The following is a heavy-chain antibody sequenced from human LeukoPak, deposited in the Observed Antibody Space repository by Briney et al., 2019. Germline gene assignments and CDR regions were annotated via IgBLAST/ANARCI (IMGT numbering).Heavy chain of an antibody. D-gene: IGHD3-10*01. V-gene: IGHV3-30-3*01. CDR2: ISYDGSNK. CDR3: ARPVTMVRGVIKDYFDY. CDR1: GFTFSSYA. Sequence: GGSLRLSCAASGFTFSSYAMHWVRQAPGKGLVWVAVISYDGSNKYYADSVKGRFTISRDNSKNTLYLQMNSLRAEDTAVYYCARPVTMVRGVIKDYFDYWGQGTLVTVSS. J-gene: IGHJ4*02.